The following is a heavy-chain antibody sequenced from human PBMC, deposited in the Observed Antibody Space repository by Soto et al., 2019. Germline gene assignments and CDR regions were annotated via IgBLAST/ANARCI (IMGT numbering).Heavy chain of an antibody. Sequence: EVQLLESGGALVQPGGSLRLSCEASGFTYVKYAMSRVRQAPGKGLEWVSGISGDAGRTFYADSVKGRFTISRDNSKNTVYLQMNSLRVEDTAVYYCVKDTVVVINGGDFDYWGQGTLVTVSS. CDR2: ISGDAGRT. J-gene: IGHJ4*02. V-gene: IGHV3-23*01. CDR1: GFTYVKYA. CDR3: VKDTVVVINGGDFDY. D-gene: IGHD3-22*01.